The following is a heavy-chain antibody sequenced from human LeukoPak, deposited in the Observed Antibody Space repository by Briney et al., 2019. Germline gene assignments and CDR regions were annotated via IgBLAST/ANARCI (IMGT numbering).Heavy chain of an antibody. J-gene: IGHJ4*02. CDR2: IIPILGIA. CDR3: ASNNCGGDCYSNSNFDY. V-gene: IGHV1-69*02. D-gene: IGHD2-21*02. CDR1: GGTFSSYT. Sequence: ASVKVSCKASGGTFSSYTISWVRQAPGQGLEWMGRIIPILGIANYAQKLQGRVTITADKSTSTAYMELSSLRSEDTAVYYCASNNCGGDCYSNSNFDYWGQGTLVTVSS.